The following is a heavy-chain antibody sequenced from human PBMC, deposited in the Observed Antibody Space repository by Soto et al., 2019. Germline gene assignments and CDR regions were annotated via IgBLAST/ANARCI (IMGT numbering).Heavy chain of an antibody. CDR2: INSDGSST. CDR3: ARDRWGGGRDMDV. J-gene: IGHJ6*02. Sequence: EVQLVESGGGLGQPGGSLRLSCAASGFTFSTYWIHWVRHAPGKGLVWVSRINSDGSSTNYADSVKGRFTISRDNAKNTLFLQMNSLRAEDTAVYYCARDRWGGGRDMDVWGQGTTVTVSS. V-gene: IGHV3-74*01. CDR1: GFTFSTYW. D-gene: IGHD3-10*01.